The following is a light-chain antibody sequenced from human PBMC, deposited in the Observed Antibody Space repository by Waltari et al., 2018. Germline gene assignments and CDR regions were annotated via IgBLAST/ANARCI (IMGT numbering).Light chain of an antibody. J-gene: IGLJ2*01. CDR2: EVS. CDR1: SRDDGGYNY. V-gene: IGLV2-8*01. Sequence: QSALTQPPSASGSPGQSVTISCTGTSRDDGGYNYVSWYQQHPGKAPTLMIYEVSKRPSGFPDRFSGSKSGNTASLTVSGLQAEDEADYYGSSYAGSNNWVFGGGTKLTVL. CDR3: SSYAGSNNWV.